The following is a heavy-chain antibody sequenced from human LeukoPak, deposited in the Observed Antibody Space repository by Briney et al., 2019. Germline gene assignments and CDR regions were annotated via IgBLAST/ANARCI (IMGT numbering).Heavy chain of an antibody. CDR2: IYYSGST. J-gene: IGHJ6*03. D-gene: IGHD4-11*01. CDR1: GGSISSYY. Sequence: KPSETLSLTCTVSGGSISSYYWSWIRQPPGKGLEWIGYIYYSGSTNYNPSLKSRVTISVDTSKNQFSLKLSSVTAADTAVYYCAARGLSNRVTDNYYYYYMDVWGKGTTVTVSS. CDR3: AARGLSNRVTDNYYYYYMDV. V-gene: IGHV4-59*01.